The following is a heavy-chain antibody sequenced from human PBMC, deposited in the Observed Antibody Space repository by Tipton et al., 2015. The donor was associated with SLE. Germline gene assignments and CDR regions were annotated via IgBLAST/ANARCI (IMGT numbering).Heavy chain of an antibody. CDR1: GFTFSSYS. CDR2: ISRDSLDI. Sequence: SLRLSCVASGFTFSSYSMNWVRQAPGKGLEWVSSISRDSLDIDYGDPAKGRFTISRDDAKNTLYLQMNSLRDEDTGLYYCVKDRQTGLFGSWGQGTQVIVSS. J-gene: IGHJ5*02. V-gene: IGHV3-21*03. CDR3: VKDRQTGLFGS. D-gene: IGHD2-15*01.